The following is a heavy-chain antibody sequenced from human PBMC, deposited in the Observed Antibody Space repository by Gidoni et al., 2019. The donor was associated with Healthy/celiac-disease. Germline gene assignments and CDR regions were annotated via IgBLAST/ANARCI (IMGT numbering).Heavy chain of an antibody. V-gene: IGHV1-69*01. CDR3: ASGRSRLITVAGTRFDY. J-gene: IGHJ4*02. D-gene: IGHD6-19*01. Sequence: QLQLVQSGAEVKKPGSSVKGSCKASGGTFCSYVISWVRQARGQGLEWMGGIIPIFGTANYAQKCQGRVTITADESTSTAYMELSSLRSEDSAVYYCASGRSRLITVAGTRFDYWGQGTLVTVSS. CDR2: IIPIFGTA. CDR1: GGTFCSYV.